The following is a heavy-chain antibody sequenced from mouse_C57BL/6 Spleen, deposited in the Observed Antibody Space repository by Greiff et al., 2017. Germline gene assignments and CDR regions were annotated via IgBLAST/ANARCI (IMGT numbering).Heavy chain of an antibody. J-gene: IGHJ2*01. D-gene: IGHD2-2*01. V-gene: IGHV1-55*01. CDR2: IYPGSGST. CDR3: ARQKGYDEYYFDY. CDR1: GYTFTSYW. Sequence: VQRVESGAELVKPGASVKMSCKASGYTFTSYWITWVKQRPGQGLEWIGDIYPGSGSTNYNEKFKSKATLTVDTSSSTAYMQLSSLTSEDSAVYYCARQKGYDEYYFDYWGQGTTLTVSS.